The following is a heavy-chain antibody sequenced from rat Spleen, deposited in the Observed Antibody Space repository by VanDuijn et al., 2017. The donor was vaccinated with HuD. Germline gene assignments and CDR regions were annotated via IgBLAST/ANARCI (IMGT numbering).Heavy chain of an antibody. J-gene: IGHJ3*01. CDR2: IQNGGNT. D-gene: IGHD1-6*01. Sequence: QVQLKETGPDLVQLTQTLSITCTVSGFSLTTFHVHWVRQPPGKGLEWMGRIQNGGNTDYNSALKSRLSISRDTSKSQVFLKMSSLQTEDTGMYFCARWKYTTDWFAYWGQGTLVTVSS. CDR1: GFSLTTFH. V-gene: IGHV2-27*01. CDR3: ARWKYTTDWFAY.